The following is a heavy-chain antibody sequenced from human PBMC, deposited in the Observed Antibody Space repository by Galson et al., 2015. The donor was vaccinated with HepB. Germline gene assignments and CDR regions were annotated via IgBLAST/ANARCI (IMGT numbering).Heavy chain of an antibody. J-gene: IGHJ6*02. D-gene: IGHD2-15*01. CDR1: GGSISNYY. V-gene: IGHV4-59*01. CDR2: IYSSGST. Sequence: SETLSLTCTVSGGSISNYYWSWIRQPPGKGLEWIGYIYSSGSTKYNPSPKSRVTISVDTSKNQFSLKLSSVTAADTAVYYCARVGGGNYYYYGMDVWGQGTTVTASS. CDR3: ARVGGGNYYYYGMDV.